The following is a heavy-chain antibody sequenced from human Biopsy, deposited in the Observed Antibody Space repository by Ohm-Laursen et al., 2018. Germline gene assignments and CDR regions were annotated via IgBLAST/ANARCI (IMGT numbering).Heavy chain of an antibody. J-gene: IGHJ3*02. CDR2: TYYTGST. Sequence: SETLSLTCAVSRDSISNYYWTWIRQSPGKGLEWIGYTYYTGSTNYNPSVKSRVTISVDTSKNQFSLNLSSVTAADTAVYYCARLTGDYIWGNWRINHDPFDIWDQGTSVTVSS. CDR3: ARLTGDYIWGNWRINHDPFDI. CDR1: RDSISNYY. V-gene: IGHV4-59*12. D-gene: IGHD3-16*01.